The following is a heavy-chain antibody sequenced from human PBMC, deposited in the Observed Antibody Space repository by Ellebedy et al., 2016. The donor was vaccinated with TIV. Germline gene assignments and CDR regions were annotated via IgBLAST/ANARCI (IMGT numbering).Heavy chain of an antibody. Sequence: PGGSLRLSCAASGFTFSSYGMHWVRQAPGKGLEWVAFIWYDGSNKYYADSVKGRFTISRDNSKNTLYLQMNSLRAEDTAVYYCARMEGAHFDYWGQGTLVTVSS. CDR2: IWYDGSNK. J-gene: IGHJ4*02. CDR1: GFTFSSYG. V-gene: IGHV3-33*01. CDR3: ARMEGAHFDY. D-gene: IGHD3-16*01.